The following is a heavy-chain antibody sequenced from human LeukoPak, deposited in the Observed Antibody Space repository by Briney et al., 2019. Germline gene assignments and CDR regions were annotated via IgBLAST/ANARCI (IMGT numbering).Heavy chain of an antibody. Sequence: GGSLRLSCAASGSTFSSYSMNWVRQAPGKGLEWVSSISSSSSYIYYADSVKGRFTISRDNAKNSLYLQMNSLRAEDTAVYYCARARFYDYGDGNYFDYWGQGTLVTVSS. CDR3: ARARFYDYGDGNYFDY. V-gene: IGHV3-21*01. D-gene: IGHD4-17*01. CDR1: GSTFSSYS. J-gene: IGHJ4*02. CDR2: ISSSSSYI.